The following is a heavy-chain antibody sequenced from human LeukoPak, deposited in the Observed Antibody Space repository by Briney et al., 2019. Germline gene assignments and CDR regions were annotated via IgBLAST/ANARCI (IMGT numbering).Heavy chain of an antibody. CDR2: ISAYNGNT. CDR1: GYTFTSYG. V-gene: IGHV1-18*01. CDR3: ARRYSMVRGVMVFGY. Sequence: ASVKVSCKASGYTFTSYGISWVRQAPGQGLEWMGWISAYNGNTNYAQKLQGRVTMTTDTSTSTAYMELRSLRSDDTAVYYCARRYSMVRGVMVFGYWGQGTLVTVSS. D-gene: IGHD3-10*01. J-gene: IGHJ4*02.